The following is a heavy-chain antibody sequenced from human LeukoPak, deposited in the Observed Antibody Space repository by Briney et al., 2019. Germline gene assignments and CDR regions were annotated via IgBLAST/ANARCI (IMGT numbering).Heavy chain of an antibody. CDR3: ARGSGSYFADLTGFDY. CDR2: ISAYNGNT. V-gene: IGHV1-18*01. D-gene: IGHD3-10*01. CDR1: GYTFTRYG. Sequence: GASVKVSCKASGYTFTRYGIRWVRQAPGQGLEWMGWISAYNGNTNYAQKLQGRVTMTTDTSTSTAYMELRSLRSDDTAVYYCARGSGSYFADLTGFDYWGQGTLVTVSS. J-gene: IGHJ4*02.